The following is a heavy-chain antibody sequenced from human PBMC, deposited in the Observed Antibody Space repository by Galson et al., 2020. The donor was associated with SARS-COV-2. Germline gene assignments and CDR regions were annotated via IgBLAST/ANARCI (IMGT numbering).Heavy chain of an antibody. Sequence: SETLSLTCAVSGASISSGGYSWSWIRQPPTKGLEWIGYLSHSGSTYYNPSLESRVTISVDRSKSQFSLKLSSVTAADTAVYYCARFHYGEYAPEAFDIWGQGTMVTVAS. J-gene: IGHJ3*02. CDR1: GASISSGGYS. V-gene: IGHV4-30-2*01. CDR2: LSHSGST. CDR3: ARFHYGEYAPEAFDI. D-gene: IGHD4-17*01.